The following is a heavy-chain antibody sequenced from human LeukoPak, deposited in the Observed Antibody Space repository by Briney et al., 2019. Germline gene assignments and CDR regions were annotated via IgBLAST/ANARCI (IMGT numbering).Heavy chain of an antibody. CDR2: IYYSGST. CDR1: GGSISSSSYY. CDR3: APYYYDSSGYYSYFDY. D-gene: IGHD3-22*01. Sequence: SEPLSLTCTVSGGSISSSSYYWGWIRQPPGKGLEWIGSIYYSGSTYYNPSLKSRVTISVDTSKNQFSLKLSSVTAADTAVYYCAPYYYDSSGYYSYFDYWGQGTLVTVSS. J-gene: IGHJ4*02. V-gene: IGHV4-39*01.